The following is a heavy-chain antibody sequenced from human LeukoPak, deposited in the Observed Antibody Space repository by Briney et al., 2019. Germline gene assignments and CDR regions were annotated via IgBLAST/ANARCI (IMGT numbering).Heavy chain of an antibody. CDR1: GGSISGGY. J-gene: IGHJ4*02. Sequence: SETLSLTCTVSGGSISGGYWSWIRQPPGRGLEWIGYVYTSGSTNYDPSLKSRVTISVDTSKSQFALKLSSVTAADTAVYYCAKSYFDYSTYYSYYFNLWGQGALVTVSS. V-gene: IGHV4-4*09. D-gene: IGHD4-11*01. CDR2: VYTSGST. CDR3: AKSYFDYSTYYSYYFNL.